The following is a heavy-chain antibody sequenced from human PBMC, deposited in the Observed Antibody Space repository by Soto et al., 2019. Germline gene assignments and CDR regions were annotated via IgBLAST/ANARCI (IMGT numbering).Heavy chain of an antibody. CDR3: AKNLGGSYPGYYYYGMDV. CDR2: ISGSGGST. Sequence: EVQLLESGGGLVQPGGSLRLSCAASGFTFSSYAMSWVRQAPGKGLEWVSAISGSGGSTYYADSVKGRFTISRDNSKNTLYLQMNSLRAEDTAVYYCAKNLGGSYPGYYYYGMDVWGQGTTVTVSS. V-gene: IGHV3-23*01. CDR1: GFTFSSYA. D-gene: IGHD1-26*01. J-gene: IGHJ6*02.